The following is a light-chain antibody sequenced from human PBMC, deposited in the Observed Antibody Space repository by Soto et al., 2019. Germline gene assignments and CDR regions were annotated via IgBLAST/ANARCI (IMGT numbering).Light chain of an antibody. CDR2: EVT. Sequence: QSALTQPASVSGPPGQSITISCTGTSSDVGGYNYVSWYQQHPGKAPKLMIYEVTNRPSGVSNRFSGSKSGNTASLSISGLQAEDEADYYCSSYTSSRTGVFGGGTKLTVL. J-gene: IGLJ3*02. CDR3: SSYTSSRTGV. CDR1: SSDVGGYNY. V-gene: IGLV2-14*01.